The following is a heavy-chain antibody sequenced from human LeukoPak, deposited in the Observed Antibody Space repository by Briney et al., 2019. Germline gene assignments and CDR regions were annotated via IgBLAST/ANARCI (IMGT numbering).Heavy chain of an antibody. CDR3: ARDRGYSGSSDFDY. J-gene: IGHJ4*02. CDR2: ISYDGSNK. CDR1: GFTFSSYG. D-gene: IGHD5-12*01. Sequence: PGRSLRLSCAASGFTFSSYGMHWVRQAPGKGLEWVAVISYDGSNKYYADSVKGRFTISRDNSKNSLYLQMNSLRAEDTAVYYCARDRGYSGSSDFDYWGQGTLVTVSS. V-gene: IGHV3-30*03.